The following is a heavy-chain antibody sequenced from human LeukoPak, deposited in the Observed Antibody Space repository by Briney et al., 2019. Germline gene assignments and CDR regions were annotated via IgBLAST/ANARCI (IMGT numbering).Heavy chain of an antibody. Sequence: ASVKVSCKASGYTFTGYYMHWVRQAPGQGLEWMGWISAYNGNTNYAQELQGRVTMTTDTSTSTAYMELRSLRSDDTAVYYCARVPAALGYDILTGYLKPGGYYYYMDVWGKGTTVTVSS. CDR1: GYTFTGYY. J-gene: IGHJ6*03. D-gene: IGHD3-9*01. CDR3: ARVPAALGYDILTGYLKPGGYYYYMDV. CDR2: ISAYNGNT. V-gene: IGHV1-18*04.